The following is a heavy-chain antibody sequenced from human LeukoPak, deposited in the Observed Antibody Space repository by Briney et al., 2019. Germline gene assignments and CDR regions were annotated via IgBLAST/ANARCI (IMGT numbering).Heavy chain of an antibody. D-gene: IGHD3-22*01. Sequence: SSVKVSCKASGGTFSSYAISWVRQAPGQGLEWMGGMIPIFGTANYAQKFQGRVTITAYESTSTAYMELSSLRSEDTAVYYCARDKGPTYYYDSHDAFDIWGQGTMVTVSS. CDR1: GGTFSSYA. V-gene: IGHV1-69*13. CDR2: MIPIFGTA. J-gene: IGHJ3*02. CDR3: ARDKGPTYYYDSHDAFDI.